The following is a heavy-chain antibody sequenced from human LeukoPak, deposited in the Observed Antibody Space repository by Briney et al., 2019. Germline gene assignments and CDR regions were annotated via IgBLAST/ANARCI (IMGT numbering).Heavy chain of an antibody. CDR2: MTGRKSYI. Sequence: GGSLRLSCAASGFTFSSYSMNRVRQAPGKGLEWVSSMTGRKSYIFYADSVKGRFTISRDNAENSVYLQMNNLGAEDTAIYYCARDDGGNLNDAFDIWGPGTMVTVS. CDR1: GFTFSSYS. J-gene: IGHJ3*02. D-gene: IGHD4-23*01. CDR3: ARDDGGNLNDAFDI. V-gene: IGHV3-21*01.